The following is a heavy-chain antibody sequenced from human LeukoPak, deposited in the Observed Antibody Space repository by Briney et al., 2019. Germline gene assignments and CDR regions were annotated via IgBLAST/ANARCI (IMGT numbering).Heavy chain of an antibody. D-gene: IGHD2-8*01. J-gene: IGHJ4*02. V-gene: IGHV3-20*04. CDR2: INWNGGST. Sequence: GGSLRLSCAASGFTFDDYGMSWVRQAPGKGLEWVSGINWNGGSTGYADSVKGRFTISRDNAKNSLYLQMNSLRAEDTALYYCARDIVPMVGHTGYTYGRACEYWGQGNLVTVSS. CDR1: GFTFDDYG. CDR3: ARDIVPMVGHTGYTYGRACEY.